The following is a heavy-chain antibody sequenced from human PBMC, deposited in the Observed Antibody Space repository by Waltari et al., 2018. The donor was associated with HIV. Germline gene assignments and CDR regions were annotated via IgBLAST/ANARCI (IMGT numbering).Heavy chain of an antibody. CDR2: INPNSGGT. CDR1: GYTFTGYY. CDR3: ARDQGGIAVAGTPGDY. Sequence: QVQLVQSGAEVKKPGASVKVSCKASGYTFTGYYMHWVRQAPGQRLEWMVWINPNSGGTNHAQKLQGRVTMTRDTSISTAYMELSRLRSDDTAVYYCARDQGGIAVAGTPGDYWGQGTLVTVSS. D-gene: IGHD6-19*01. J-gene: IGHJ4*02. V-gene: IGHV1-2*02.